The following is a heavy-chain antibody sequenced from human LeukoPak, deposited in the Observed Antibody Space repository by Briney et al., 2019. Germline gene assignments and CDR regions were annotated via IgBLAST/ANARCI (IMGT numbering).Heavy chain of an antibody. J-gene: IGHJ3*02. CDR3: ARGRPGITGTTTAFDI. CDR2: ISSSSSYI. Sequence: PGASLRLSCAASGFTFSSYSMNWVRQAPGKGLEWVSSISSSSSYIYYADSVKGRFTISRDNAKNSLYLQMNSLRAEDTAVYYCARGRPGITGTTTAFDIWGQGTMVTVSS. CDR1: GFTFSSYS. V-gene: IGHV3-21*01. D-gene: IGHD1-7*01.